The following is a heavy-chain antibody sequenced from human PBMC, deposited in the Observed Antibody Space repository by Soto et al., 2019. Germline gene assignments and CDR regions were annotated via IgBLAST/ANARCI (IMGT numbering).Heavy chain of an antibody. Sequence: PGGSLRLSCAASGFKFSTYAMYWVRQAPGKGLEWVAVIWYDGSNKYYADSVKGRFTISRDNSKNTLYLQINSLRAEDTAVYYCARDLGGSPTGYSSGWPIDYWGQGTRVTVAS. CDR1: GFKFSTYA. CDR3: ARDLGGSPTGYSSGWPIDY. D-gene: IGHD6-19*01. J-gene: IGHJ4*02. V-gene: IGHV3-33*01. CDR2: IWYDGSNK.